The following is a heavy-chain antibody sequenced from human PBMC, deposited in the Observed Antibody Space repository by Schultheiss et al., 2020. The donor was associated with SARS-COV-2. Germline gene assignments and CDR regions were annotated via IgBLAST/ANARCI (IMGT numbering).Heavy chain of an antibody. V-gene: IGHV4-59*12. J-gene: IGHJ5*02. D-gene: IGHD2-2*01. CDR1: GGSISSYY. Sequence: SQTLSLSCTVSGGSISSYYWSWIRQPPGKGLEWIGNIFHSGSASYNPSLKSRVTISVDTSKNQFSLKLSSVTAADTAVYYCARVVPAARASGITRWFDPWGQGTLVTVSS. CDR2: IFHSGSA. CDR3: ARVVPAARASGITRWFDP.